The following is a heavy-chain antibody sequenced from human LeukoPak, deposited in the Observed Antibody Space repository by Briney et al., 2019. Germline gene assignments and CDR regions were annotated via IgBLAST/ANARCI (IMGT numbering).Heavy chain of an antibody. V-gene: IGHV1-69*01. D-gene: IGHD4-17*01. J-gene: IGHJ5*02. CDR2: IIPLFGTA. CDR3: ARDVHGDYGSGWFDP. CDR1: GGTFNNSA. Sequence: ASVTVSCQTSGGTFNNSAISGLRQPPGQGLAWLGGIIPLFGTADYPQKLQGRVTITQDESTRTVYLELTSLTSDDAVVYYCARDVHGDYGSGWFDPWGQGTLVSVSS.